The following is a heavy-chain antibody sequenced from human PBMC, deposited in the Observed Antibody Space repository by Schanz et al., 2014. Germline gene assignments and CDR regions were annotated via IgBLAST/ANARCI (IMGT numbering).Heavy chain of an antibody. CDR2: ISSSSSYI. V-gene: IGHV3-21*01. J-gene: IGHJ4*02. CDR3: AQTRGTFMVPIDN. D-gene: IGHD3-3*02. CDR1: RFTISTYY. Sequence: VHLVESGGGVVQPGRSLRLSCTGSRFTISTYYMNWVRQAPGKGLEWVSSISSSSSYISYADSVKGRFTISRDNAKNSLYLQMNSLRVEDSGVYFCAQTRGTFMVPIDNWGQGVRVIVSS.